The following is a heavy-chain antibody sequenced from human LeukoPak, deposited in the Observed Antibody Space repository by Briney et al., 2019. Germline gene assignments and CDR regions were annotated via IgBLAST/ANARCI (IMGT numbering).Heavy chain of an antibody. CDR1: GGSFSGYY. Sequence: SETLSLXCAVYGGSFSGYYWSWIRQPPGKGLEWIGEINHSGSTNYNPSLKSRVTISVDTSKNQFSLKLSSVTAADTAVYYCARSPRGPLNYWGQGTLVTVSS. J-gene: IGHJ4*02. D-gene: IGHD3-16*01. V-gene: IGHV4-34*01. CDR2: INHSGST. CDR3: ARSPRGPLNY.